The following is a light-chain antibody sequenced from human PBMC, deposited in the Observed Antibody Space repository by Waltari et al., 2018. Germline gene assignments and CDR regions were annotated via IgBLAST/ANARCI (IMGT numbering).Light chain of an antibody. CDR3: QSYDSSLSGVI. V-gene: IGLV1-40*01. CDR1: SPNTGAGYD. CDR2: NNN. J-gene: IGLJ2*01. Sequence: QSVLTQPPSVSGAPGQRVTLSCTGSSPNTGAGYDVHWYQQLPRTAPKLLIYNNNIRPSGVPARFSGSRSGTSASLAITGLQAEDEADYYCQSYDSSLSGVIFGGGTKLTVL.